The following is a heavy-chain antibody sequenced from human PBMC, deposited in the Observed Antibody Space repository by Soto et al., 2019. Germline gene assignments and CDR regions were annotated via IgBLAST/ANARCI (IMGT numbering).Heavy chain of an antibody. CDR3: AKEYERSSTHDNWFDP. CDR1: GGSFSGYC. J-gene: IGHJ5*02. V-gene: IGHV4-34*01. CDR2: ITHSGIT. D-gene: IGHD6-13*01. Sequence: SETLSLTCAVYGGSFSGYCGSWIRQPPGKGLEWIGEITHSGITNYNPSLKSRVTISLDTSKNQYFLKLSSVTAADKAVYYCAKEYERSSTHDNWFDPWGQGTLVTVSS.